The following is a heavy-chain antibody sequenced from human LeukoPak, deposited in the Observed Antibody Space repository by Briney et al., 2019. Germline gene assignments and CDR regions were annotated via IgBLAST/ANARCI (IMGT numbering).Heavy chain of an antibody. CDR1: GGSISSYY. D-gene: IGHD3-16*01. CDR2: IYTSGNT. CDR3: AREPYDYIWGTKFDY. J-gene: IGHJ4*02. V-gene: IGHV4-4*07. Sequence: PSETLSLTCTVSGGSISSYYWSWIRQPAGKGLEWIGRIYTSGNTNYNPSLKSRVTMSVVTSNNQFSLKLSSVTAADTAVYYCAREPYDYIWGTKFDYWGQGTLVTVSS.